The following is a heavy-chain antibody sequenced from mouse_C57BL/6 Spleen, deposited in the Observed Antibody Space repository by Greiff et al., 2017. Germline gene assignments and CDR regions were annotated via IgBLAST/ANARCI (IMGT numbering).Heavy chain of an antibody. V-gene: IGHV1-15*01. Sequence: VQLQQSGAELVRPGASVTLSCKASGYTFTDYEMHWVKQTPVHGLEWIGAIDPETGGTAYNQKFKGKAILTADKSSSTAYMELRSLTSEDSAVYYCTRGGNSNFFAYWGQGTLVTVSA. J-gene: IGHJ3*01. CDR2: IDPETGGT. CDR1: GYTFTDYE. D-gene: IGHD2-5*01. CDR3: TRGGNSNFFAY.